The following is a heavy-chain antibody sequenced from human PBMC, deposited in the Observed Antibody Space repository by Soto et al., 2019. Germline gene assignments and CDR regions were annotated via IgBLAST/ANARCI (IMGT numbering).Heavy chain of an antibody. CDR1: GGSISSSNFY. D-gene: IGHD3-22*01. Sequence: SETLSRPCTVAGGSISSSNFYWDSLSHPPGKGMEWIGSIYYSGSTYYNPSLKSRVTISVDTSKNQFSLKLSSVTAADTAVYYCARLVYDSSGYRPGWGQGTLVTVS. CDR2: IYYSGST. CDR3: ARLVYDSSGYRPG. V-gene: IGHV4-39*01. J-gene: IGHJ4*02.